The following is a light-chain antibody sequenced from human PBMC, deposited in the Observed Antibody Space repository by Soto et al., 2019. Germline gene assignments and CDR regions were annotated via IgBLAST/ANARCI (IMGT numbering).Light chain of an antibody. J-gene: IGKJ1*01. CDR3: KQYETFSGT. CDR1: QSISSY. CDR2: GAS. Sequence: DIQMTQSPSSLSASVGDRVTITCRASQSISSYLNWYQQKPGEAPKLLIYGASALPRGVQSRFSGSGSGTKFTLTIASLQPDDFATYYCKQYETFSGTFGPGTKVDNK. V-gene: IGKV1-39*01.